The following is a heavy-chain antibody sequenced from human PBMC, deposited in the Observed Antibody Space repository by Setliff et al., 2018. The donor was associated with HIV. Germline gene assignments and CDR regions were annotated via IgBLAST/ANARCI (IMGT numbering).Heavy chain of an antibody. CDR3: ARVGLRFKYTFDY. CDR2: INPVGRND. V-gene: IGHV4-34*04. Sequence: ETLSLTCAVYGGSISGYYWSWIRRPPGKGLEWIGEINPVGRNDNYNPSLNNRAAIVLDTSKNQFSLWLTSVTAADTAVYYCARVGLRFKYTFDYWGQGMLVTVSS. J-gene: IGHJ4*02. CDR1: GGSISGYY. D-gene: IGHD5-12*01.